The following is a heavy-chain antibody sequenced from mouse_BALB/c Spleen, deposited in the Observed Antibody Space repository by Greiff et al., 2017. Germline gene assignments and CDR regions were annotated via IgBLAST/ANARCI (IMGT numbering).Heavy chain of an antibody. Sequence: EVQVVESGGGLVKPGGSLKLSCAASGFTFSSYAMSWVRQSPEKRLEWVAEISSGGSYTYYPDTVTGRFTISRDNAKNTLYLEMSSLRSEDTAMYYCARYYDYAFDYWGQGTTLTVSS. V-gene: IGHV5-9-4*01. J-gene: IGHJ2*01. CDR2: ISSGGSYT. D-gene: IGHD2-4*01. CDR3: ARYYDYAFDY. CDR1: GFTFSSYA.